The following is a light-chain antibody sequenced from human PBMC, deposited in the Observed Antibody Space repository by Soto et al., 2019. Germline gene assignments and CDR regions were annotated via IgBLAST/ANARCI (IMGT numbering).Light chain of an antibody. J-gene: IGLJ1*01. Sequence: QSALTQPASVSGSPGQSITISCTGTSSDVGGYNYVSWYQQHPGKAPKFIIYEVSNRPSGVSSRFSGSKSGNTASLTISGLQAEDEADYYCSSYTSNVTYVFGTGTQLTVL. CDR3: SSYTSNVTYV. V-gene: IGLV2-14*01. CDR2: EVS. CDR1: SSDVGGYNY.